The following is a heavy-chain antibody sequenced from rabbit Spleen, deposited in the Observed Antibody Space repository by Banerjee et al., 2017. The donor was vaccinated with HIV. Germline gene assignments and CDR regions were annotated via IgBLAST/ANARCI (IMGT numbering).Heavy chain of an antibody. Sequence: QEQLVESGGDLVQPEGSLTLTCTASGIDFSNNAMCWVRQAPGKRPEWTACIGSGSSGSTYYANWAKGRFTISKTSSTTVTLHMASLTAADTATYFCARGLYYFTLWGPGTLVTVS. CDR1: GIDFSNNA. CDR3: ARGLYYFTL. CDR2: IGSGSSGST. J-gene: IGHJ4*01. V-gene: IGHV1S45*01.